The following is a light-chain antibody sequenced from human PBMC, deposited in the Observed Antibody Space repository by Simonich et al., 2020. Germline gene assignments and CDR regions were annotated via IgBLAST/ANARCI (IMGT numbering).Light chain of an antibody. CDR2: AAS. V-gene: IGKV1-39*01. Sequence: DIQMTQSPSSLSASVGDRVTITCRASQSISSYLNWYQQKPGKDPKLLIYAASSLQRGVPSRFSGSGSGTDFTLTISSLQPEDFATYYCQQSYSTLWTFGQGTKVEIK. J-gene: IGKJ1*01. CDR3: QQSYSTLWT. CDR1: QSISSY.